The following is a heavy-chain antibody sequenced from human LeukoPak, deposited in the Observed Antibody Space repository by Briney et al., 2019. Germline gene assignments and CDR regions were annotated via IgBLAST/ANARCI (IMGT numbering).Heavy chain of an antibody. CDR3: ARDGRYSGTYLDY. V-gene: IGHV1-18*01. Sequence: ASVKVSCKTSGYILKNYGVSWVRQAPGQGLEWMGWISGHTANTKYAETVQARVTMITDTSTTTVYMEMRSLRSDDTAVYFCARDGRYSGTYLDYWGQGTLVTVSS. CDR1: GYILKNYG. D-gene: IGHD1-26*01. J-gene: IGHJ4*02. CDR2: ISGHTANT.